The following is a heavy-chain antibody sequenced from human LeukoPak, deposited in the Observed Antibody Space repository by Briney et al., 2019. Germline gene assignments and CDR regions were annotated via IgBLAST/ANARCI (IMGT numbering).Heavy chain of an antibody. V-gene: IGHV4-31*03. D-gene: IGHD3-3*01. Sequence: SETLSLTCTVSGDSITTGGYYWSWIRRHPGAGLEWIAYIHYIGNTYYNPSLESRVTMSIDTSSNQFSLNVASVTAADTAVYFCARVRDDYFFDYWGQGILVTVSS. CDR1: GDSITTGGYY. J-gene: IGHJ4*02. CDR3: ARVRDDYFFDY. CDR2: IHYIGNT.